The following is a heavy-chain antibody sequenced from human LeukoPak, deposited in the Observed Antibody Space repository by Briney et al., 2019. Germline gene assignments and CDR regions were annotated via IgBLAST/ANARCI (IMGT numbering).Heavy chain of an antibody. CDR2: ISSSGSTI. CDR3: ARRATTERGHSYGLDF. J-gene: IGHJ4*02. CDR1: GFTFSDYY. D-gene: IGHD5-18*01. Sequence: GGSLRLSCAASGFTFSDYYMSWIRQAPGKGLEWVSYISSSGSTIYYADSVKGRFTISRDNAKNSLYLQMNSLRAEDTAMYYCARRATTERGHSYGLDFWGQGTLVTVSS. V-gene: IGHV3-11*04.